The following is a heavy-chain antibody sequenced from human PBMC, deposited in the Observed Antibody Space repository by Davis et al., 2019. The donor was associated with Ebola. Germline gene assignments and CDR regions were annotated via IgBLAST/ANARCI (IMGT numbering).Heavy chain of an antibody. Sequence: GSLRLSCTVSGGSISSSSYYWGWIRQPPGKGLEWIGSIYYSGSTYYNPSLKSRVTISVDTSKNQFSLKLSSVTAADTAVYYCARSQWLVHSYGYWGQGTLVTVSS. J-gene: IGHJ4*02. V-gene: IGHV4-39*01. CDR1: GGSISSSSYY. D-gene: IGHD6-19*01. CDR2: IYYSGST. CDR3: ARSQWLVHSYGY.